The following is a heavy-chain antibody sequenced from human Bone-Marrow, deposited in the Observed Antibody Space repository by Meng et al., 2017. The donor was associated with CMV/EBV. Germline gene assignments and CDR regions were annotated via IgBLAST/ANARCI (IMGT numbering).Heavy chain of an antibody. Sequence: GGSLRLSCAASGFTFSSYGMHWVRQAPGKGLECVAVVWSDGTDRYYADSVKGRFTIYKDNSKNTLYLQMNSLRVEDTAVYYCAKDPLIRKYYYDTSGYHWGQGTQVTVSS. D-gene: IGHD3-22*01. CDR3: AKDPLIRKYYYDTSGYH. J-gene: IGHJ5*02. V-gene: IGHV3-33*06. CDR1: GFTFSSYG. CDR2: VWSDGTDR.